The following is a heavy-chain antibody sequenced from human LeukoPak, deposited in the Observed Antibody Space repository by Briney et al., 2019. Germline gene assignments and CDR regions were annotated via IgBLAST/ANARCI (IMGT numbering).Heavy chain of an antibody. D-gene: IGHD3-3*01. Sequence: PAGSLRLSCAASGFTFSTYGMHWVRQAPGKGLEWVAFIRYDGTNIYYADSVKGRFTISGDNSKNTLYLQMNSLRAEDTAVYYCAKDRKVFLEWPKGCNDYWGQGTLVTVSS. V-gene: IGHV3-30*02. CDR3: AKDRKVFLEWPKGCNDY. CDR2: IRYDGTNI. J-gene: IGHJ4*02. CDR1: GFTFSTYG.